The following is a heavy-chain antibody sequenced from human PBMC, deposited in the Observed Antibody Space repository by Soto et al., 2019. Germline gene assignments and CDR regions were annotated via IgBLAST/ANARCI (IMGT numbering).Heavy chain of an antibody. D-gene: IGHD2-15*01. J-gene: IGHJ3*02. CDR2: INTNTGNP. CDR1: GYTFTSYA. CDR3: VYCSGGSCYKDAFDI. Sequence: ASVKVSCKASGYTFTSYAMNWVRQAPGQGLEWMGWINTNTGNPTYAQGFTGRFVFSLDTSVSTAYLQICSLKAEDTAVYYCVYCSGGSCYKDAFDIWGQGTMVTVSS. V-gene: IGHV7-4-1*01.